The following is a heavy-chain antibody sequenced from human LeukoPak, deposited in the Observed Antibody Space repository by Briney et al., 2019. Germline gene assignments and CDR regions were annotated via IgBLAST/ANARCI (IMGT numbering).Heavy chain of an antibody. V-gene: IGHV3-11*01. J-gene: IGHJ6*03. CDR2: ISSSGSTI. Sequence: PGGPLRFSCAASGFTFSDYYMSWIRQAPGKGLERVSYISSSGSTIFYADSVKGRFTISRDNAKNSLYLQMNSLRAEDTAVYYCARINRSSWGTYDYYYMDVWGKGTTVTVPS. CDR3: ARINRSSWGTYDYYYMDV. D-gene: IGHD6-6*01. CDR1: GFTFSDYY.